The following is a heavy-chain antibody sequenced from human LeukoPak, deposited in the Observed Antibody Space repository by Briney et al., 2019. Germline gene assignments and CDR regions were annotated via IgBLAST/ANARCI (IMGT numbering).Heavy chain of an antibody. J-gene: IGHJ6*03. CDR1: GYTFTGYS. Sequence: ASVKVSCKASGYTFTGYSMHWVRQAPGQGLEWLGWINPNSGGTNYAQKFQGWVTISVDTSKNQFSLKLSSVTAADTAVYYCARRPTRYSSSSYYYYMDVWGKGTTVTVSS. CDR3: ARRPTRYSSSSYYYYMDV. V-gene: IGHV1-2*04. CDR2: INPNSGGT. D-gene: IGHD6-6*01.